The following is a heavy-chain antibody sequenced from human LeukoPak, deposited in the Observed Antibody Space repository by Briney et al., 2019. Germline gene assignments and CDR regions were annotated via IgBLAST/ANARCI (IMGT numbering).Heavy chain of an antibody. V-gene: IGHV1-2*02. CDR3: ARSTWLRLQPLDY. CDR2: INPNSGGT. CDR1: GGTFSSYA. D-gene: IGHD5-12*01. Sequence: GASVKVSCKASGGTFSSYAISWVRQATGQGLAWMGWINPNSGGTNYTQKFQGRVTMTRDTSISTAYMELSRLRSDDTAVYYCARSTWLRLQPLDYWGQGTLVTVSS. J-gene: IGHJ4*02.